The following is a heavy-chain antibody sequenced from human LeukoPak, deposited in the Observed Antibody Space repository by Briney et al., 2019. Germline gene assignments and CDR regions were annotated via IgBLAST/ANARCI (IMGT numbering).Heavy chain of an antibody. CDR1: GLTFSNAW. D-gene: IGHD6-13*01. J-gene: IGHJ1*01. V-gene: IGHV3-23*01. Sequence: GESLRLSCAASGLTFSNAWMSWVRQAPGKGLEWVSAISGSGGSTYYADSVKGRFTFSRDNSKNTLYLQMNSLRADDTAVYYCAKDRTFSSSPAYFQHWGQGTLVTVSS. CDR2: ISGSGGST. CDR3: AKDRTFSSSPAYFQH.